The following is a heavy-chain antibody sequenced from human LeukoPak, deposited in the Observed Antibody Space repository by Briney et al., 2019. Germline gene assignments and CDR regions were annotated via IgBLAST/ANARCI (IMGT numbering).Heavy chain of an antibody. V-gene: IGHV4-59*01. J-gene: IGHJ4*02. D-gene: IGHD1-26*01. CDR2: IYYSGST. Sequence: PSETLSLTCTVSGGSISSSYWSWIRQPPGKGLEWLGYIYYSGSTNYNSFLTNRVTISVDTSKNQFSLRLNSVAAADTAVYYCARVNSGNYYEFEYWGQGTPVTVSS. CDR3: ARVNSGNYYEFEY. CDR1: GGSISSSY.